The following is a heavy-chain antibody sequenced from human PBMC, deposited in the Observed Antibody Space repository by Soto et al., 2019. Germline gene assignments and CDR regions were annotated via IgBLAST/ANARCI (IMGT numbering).Heavy chain of an antibody. CDR2: IRSKANSYAT. D-gene: IGHD5-18*01. J-gene: IGHJ6*02. CDR1: GFTFSGSA. CDR3: TRHATAMVHYYYYGMDV. V-gene: IGHV3-73*02. Sequence: EVQLVESGGGLVQPGGSLKLSCAASGFTFSGSAMHWVRQASGKGLEWVGRIRSKANSYATAYAASVKGRFTISRDDSKNTAYLQMNSLKTEDTAVYYCTRHATAMVHYYYYGMDVWGQGTTVTVSS.